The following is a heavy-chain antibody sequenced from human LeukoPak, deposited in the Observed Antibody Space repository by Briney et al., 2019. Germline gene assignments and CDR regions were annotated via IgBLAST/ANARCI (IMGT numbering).Heavy chain of an antibody. CDR3: ARQKAFVSNWFDP. V-gene: IGHV1-8*03. D-gene: IGHD5/OR15-5a*01. CDR2: MNPNSGNT. Sequence: ASVKVSCKASGYTFTSYDINWVRQATGQGLEWMGWMNPNSGNTGYAQMFQGRVTITRNTSISTAYMELSSLRSDDTAVYYCARQKAFVSNWFDPWGQGTLVTVSS. J-gene: IGHJ5*02. CDR1: GYTFTSYD.